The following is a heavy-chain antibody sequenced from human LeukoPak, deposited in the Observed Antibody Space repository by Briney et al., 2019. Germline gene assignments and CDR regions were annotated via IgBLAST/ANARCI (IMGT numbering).Heavy chain of an antibody. V-gene: IGHV3-23*01. Sequence: PGGSLRLSCAASGFTFGSYAMYWVPHAPGKGLEWGSGISGSGGSTFYADSVKGRFTISRANSENTVYLQMNSLRADDTAVYYCARTTAGYSSGRYPGWPVDYWGQGTLVTVSS. CDR2: ISGSGGST. J-gene: IGHJ4*02. D-gene: IGHD6-19*01. CDR3: ARTTAGYSSGRYPGWPVDY. CDR1: GFTFGSYA.